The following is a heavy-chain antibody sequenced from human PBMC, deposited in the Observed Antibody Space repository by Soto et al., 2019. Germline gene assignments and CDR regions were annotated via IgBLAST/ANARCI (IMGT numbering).Heavy chain of an antibody. D-gene: IGHD2-15*01. CDR2: INAGNGNT. CDR3: ARTDCSGGSCYGLDY. CDR1: GYTFTSYA. V-gene: IGHV1-3*01. J-gene: IGHJ4*02. Sequence: ASVKVSCKASGYTFTSYAMHCVRQAPGQRLEWMGWINAGNGNTKYSQKFQGRVTITRDTSASTAYMELSSLRSEDTAVYYCARTDCSGGSCYGLDYWGQGTLVTVSS.